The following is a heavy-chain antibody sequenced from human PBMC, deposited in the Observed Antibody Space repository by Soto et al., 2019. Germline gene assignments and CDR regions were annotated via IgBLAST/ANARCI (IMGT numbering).Heavy chain of an antibody. V-gene: IGHV4-34*01. D-gene: IGHD6-6*01. CDR1: GGSFSGYY. CDR2: ITHSGST. J-gene: IGHJ6*02. CDR3: ARARSSVPDRRGIGYYGMDV. Sequence: SETLSLTCVVNGGSFSGYYWSWIRQPPGEGLEWIGEITHSGSTNTNPSLKSRVTISEDASKNQFSLNLTSVTAADTAVYYCARARSSVPDRRGIGYYGMDVWGQGTTVTVSS.